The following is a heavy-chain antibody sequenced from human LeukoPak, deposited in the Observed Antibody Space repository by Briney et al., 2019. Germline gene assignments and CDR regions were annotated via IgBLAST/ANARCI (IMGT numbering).Heavy chain of an antibody. J-gene: IGHJ4*02. CDR3: ASGIAAAQYY. CDR2: IYYSGST. V-gene: IGHV4-59*08. D-gene: IGHD6-13*01. Sequence: PSETLSLTCTVSGGSISSYYWSWIRQPPGKGLEWTGYIYYSGSTNYNPSLKSRVTISVDTSKNQFSLKLSSVTAADTAVYYCASGIAAAQYYWGQGALVTVSS. CDR1: GGSISSYY.